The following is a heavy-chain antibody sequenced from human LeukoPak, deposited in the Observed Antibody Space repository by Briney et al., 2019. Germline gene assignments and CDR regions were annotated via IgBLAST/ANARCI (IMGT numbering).Heavy chain of an antibody. CDR3: ARDRWGSSGWYDDY. Sequence: ASETLSLTCTVSGGSISSGDYYWSWIRQTPGKGLEWIGYIYYSRSTSYNPSLKSRVTISVDTSKNQFSLKLSSVTAADTAVYYCARDRWGSSGWYDDYWGQGTLVTVSS. CDR1: GGSISSGDYY. J-gene: IGHJ4*02. D-gene: IGHD6-19*01. CDR2: IYYSRST. V-gene: IGHV4-30-4*08.